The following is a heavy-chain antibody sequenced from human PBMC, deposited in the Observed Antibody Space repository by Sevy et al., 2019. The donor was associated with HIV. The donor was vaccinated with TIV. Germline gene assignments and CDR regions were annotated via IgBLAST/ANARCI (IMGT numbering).Heavy chain of an antibody. J-gene: IGHJ6*02. CDR3: ARAAADYYYAMDV. Sequence: SETLSLTCTVSGDSISGYYWSWIRQSPGKGLQWIGYFYYNGRTNYDPSLKSRVTISADTSKNQFSLKLGSATAADTAIYYCARAAADYYYAMDVWGQGTTVTVSS. V-gene: IGHV4-59*01. CDR1: GDSISGYY. CDR2: FYYNGRT.